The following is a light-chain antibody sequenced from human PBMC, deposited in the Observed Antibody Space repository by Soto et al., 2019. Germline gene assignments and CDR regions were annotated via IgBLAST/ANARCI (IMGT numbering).Light chain of an antibody. CDR1: QTISSW. CDR3: QQYNSYWT. V-gene: IGKV1-5*01. J-gene: IGKJ1*01. CDR2: AVS. Sequence: DIQMTQSPSTLSASVGDRVTITCRASQTISSWLAWFQQKPGKAPKLLIYAVSTLESGVPSRFSGSGSGTEFTLTISSLQPDDSATYYCQQYNSYWTFGQGTKVEIK.